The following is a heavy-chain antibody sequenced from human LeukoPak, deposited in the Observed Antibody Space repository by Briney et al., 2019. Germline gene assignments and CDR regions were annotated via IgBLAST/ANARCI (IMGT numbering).Heavy chain of an antibody. J-gene: IGHJ5*02. Sequence: RASVKVSCKASGYTFTNYYIHWVRQAPGQGLECMGIINPNGGSTSYAQKFQGRVTMTRDMSTSTVYMELSSLRSEDTAVYYCARGGVGATTYVWFDPWGQGTLVTVSS. V-gene: IGHV1-46*01. CDR3: ARGGVGATTYVWFDP. D-gene: IGHD1-26*01. CDR2: INPNGGST. CDR1: GYTFTNYY.